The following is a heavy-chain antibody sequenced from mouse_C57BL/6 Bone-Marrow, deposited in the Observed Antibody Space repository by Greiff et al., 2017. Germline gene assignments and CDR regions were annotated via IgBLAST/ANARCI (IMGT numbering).Heavy chain of an antibody. CDR1: GYTFTDYY. V-gene: IGHV1-76*01. J-gene: IGHJ1*03. D-gene: IGHD2-1*01. CDR2: IYPGSGNT. Sequence: VKLQESGAELVRPGASVKLSCKASGYTFTDYYINWVKQRPGQGLEWIARIYPGSGNTYYNEKFKGKGTLTAEKSSSTASMQLSSLTSADSAVYVYARPTICYGCGGWYFDVWGTETTVTVSS. CDR3: ARPTICYGCGGWYFDV.